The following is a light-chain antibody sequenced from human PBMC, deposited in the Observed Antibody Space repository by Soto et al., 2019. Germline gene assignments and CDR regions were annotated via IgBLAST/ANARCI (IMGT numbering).Light chain of an antibody. CDR2: QTS. J-gene: IGKJ5*01. CDR1: QSVSSN. Sequence: IVMTKYPVTLSVSPGERATLSCMASQSVSSNVAWYQQKPGQAPRLLIYQTSARATGIPGRFSGSGSGTDFTLTISNLQSEDFALYYCQKYNSAPITFGQGTRLEIK. CDR3: QKYNSAPIT. V-gene: IGKV3-15*01.